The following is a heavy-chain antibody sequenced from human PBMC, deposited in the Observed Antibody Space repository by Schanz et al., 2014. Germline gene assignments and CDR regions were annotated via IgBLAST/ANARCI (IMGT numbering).Heavy chain of an antibody. CDR2: IWYDGSNE. D-gene: IGHD3-10*01. CDR1: GFTFDPYA. V-gene: IGHV3-33*08. J-gene: IGHJ4*02. CDR3: ARGPIPIQGVPMDF. Sequence: QVQLVESGGGVVQPGGSLRLSCAASGFTFDPYAMHWLRQSPGKGLEWVALIWYDGSNEYYADSVKGRFTISRDNSKDTLYLQMSGLTPEDTAVYYCARGPIPIQGVPMDFWGQGTLVTVSS.